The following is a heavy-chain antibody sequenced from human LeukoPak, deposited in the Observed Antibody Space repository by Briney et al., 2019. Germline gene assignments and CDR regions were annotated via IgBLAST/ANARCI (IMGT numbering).Heavy chain of an antibody. CDR3: ARDPYSGSYGNYYYYFMDV. D-gene: IGHD1-26*01. J-gene: IGHJ6*03. Sequence: PGGSLRLSCAASGFTFSSYNMNWVRQAPGKGLEWVSSITSGSSYIYYADSVKGRFTLSRDNAKNSLYLQMNSLRAEDTAVYYCARDPYSGSYGNYYYYFMDVWGKGTTVTISS. CDR2: ITSGSSYI. CDR1: GFTFSSYN. V-gene: IGHV3-21*01.